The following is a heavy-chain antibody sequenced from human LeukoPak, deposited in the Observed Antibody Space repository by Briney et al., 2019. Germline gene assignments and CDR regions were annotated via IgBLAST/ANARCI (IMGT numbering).Heavy chain of an antibody. CDR2: IHYSGTT. CDR1: GGSISDKY. D-gene: IGHD5-18*01. CDR3: ATVPGYSYGYGYFDY. J-gene: IGHJ4*02. V-gene: IGHV4-59*01. Sequence: SETLSLTCTVSGGSISDKYWSWIRQLPAKGLEWIGYIHYSGTTSYNPSLKSRVVISVDTSKNQFSLKLNSVTAADTAMYYCATVPGYSYGYGYFDYWGQGTLVTVSS.